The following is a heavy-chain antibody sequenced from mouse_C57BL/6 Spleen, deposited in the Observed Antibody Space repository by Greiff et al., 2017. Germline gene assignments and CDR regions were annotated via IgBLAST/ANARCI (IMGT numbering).Heavy chain of an antibody. J-gene: IGHJ4*01. CDR1: GFTFSDYG. CDR2: ISSGSSTI. V-gene: IGHV5-17*01. D-gene: IGHD2-5*01. Sequence: EVHLVESGGGLVKPGGSLKLSCAASGFTFSDYGMHWVRQAPEKGLEWVAYISSGSSTIYYADTVKGRFTISRDNAKNTLFLQMTSLRSEDTAMYYCARVSAYYSNQYYAMDYWGQGTSVTVSS. CDR3: ARVSAYYSNQYYAMDY.